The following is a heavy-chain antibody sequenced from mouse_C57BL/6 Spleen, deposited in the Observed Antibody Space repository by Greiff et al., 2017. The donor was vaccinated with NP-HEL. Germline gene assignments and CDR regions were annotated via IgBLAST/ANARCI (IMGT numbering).Heavy chain of an antibody. CDR2: IDPANGNT. D-gene: IGHD1-1*01. CDR1: GFNIKNTY. CDR3: ARYYYGSSYWFAY. Sequence: VQLQQPVAELVRPGASVKLSCTASGFNIKNTYMHWVKQRPEQGLEWIGRIDPANGNTKYAPKFQGKATITADTSSNTAYLQLSSLTSEDTAIYYCARYYYGSSYWFAYWGQGTLVTVSA. V-gene: IGHV14-3*01. J-gene: IGHJ3*01.